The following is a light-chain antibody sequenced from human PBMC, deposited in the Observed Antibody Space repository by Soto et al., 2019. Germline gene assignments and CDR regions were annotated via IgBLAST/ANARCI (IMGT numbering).Light chain of an antibody. CDR1: KSIRDMY. J-gene: IGKJ1*01. CDR3: HQYGSSPRT. CDR2: GAS. V-gene: IGKV3-20*01. Sequence: EVVLTQSPGTLSMSPGERATLSCRASKSIRDMYIAWYQQKPGQAPRLLIYGASTRATGIPDRFSGSGSGTDFTLTISRLEPADFAVYYCHQYGSSPRTFGQGTKVEI.